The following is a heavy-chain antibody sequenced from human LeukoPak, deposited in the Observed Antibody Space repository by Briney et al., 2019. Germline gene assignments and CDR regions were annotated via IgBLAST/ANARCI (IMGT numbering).Heavy chain of an antibody. CDR2: ISSSSSTI. CDR1: GFTFSSYS. J-gene: IGHJ3*02. Sequence: GGSLRLSCAASGFTFSSYSMNWVRQAPGKGLEWVSYISSSSSTIYYADSVKGRFTISRDNAKNSLYLQMNSLRAEDTAVYYCAADLVPAAIEGTFDIWGQGTMVTVSS. V-gene: IGHV3-48*01. D-gene: IGHD2-2*02. CDR3: AADLVPAAIEGTFDI.